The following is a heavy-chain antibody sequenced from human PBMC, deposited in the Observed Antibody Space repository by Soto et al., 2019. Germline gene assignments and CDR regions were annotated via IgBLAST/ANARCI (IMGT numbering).Heavy chain of an antibody. Sequence: EVQLLESGGGLVQPGGSLRLSCAASGFTFSSYAMSWVRQAPGKGLEWVSAISGSGGSTYYADSVKGRFTISRDNSKNTLSLQMNSLRAEDTAVYYCAKGMGPYYYYGMDVWGQGTTVTVSS. CDR1: GFTFSSYA. J-gene: IGHJ6*02. CDR3: AKGMGPYYYYGMDV. V-gene: IGHV3-23*01. CDR2: ISGSGGST.